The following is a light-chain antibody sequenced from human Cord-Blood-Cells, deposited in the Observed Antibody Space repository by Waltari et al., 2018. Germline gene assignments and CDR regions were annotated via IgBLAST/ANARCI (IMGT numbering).Light chain of an antibody. CDR2: QDS. J-gene: IGLJ2*01. CDR3: QAWDSSTVV. CDR1: KLGDQY. V-gene: IGLV3-1*01. Sequence: SYEMTQPPSASVSTGQTASITCSGDKLGDQYACWSQQKPGQSPALVNYQDSKRPSGFPGRFSGSNSGNTATLTISGTQAMAEADYYCQAWDSSTVVFGGGTKLTVL.